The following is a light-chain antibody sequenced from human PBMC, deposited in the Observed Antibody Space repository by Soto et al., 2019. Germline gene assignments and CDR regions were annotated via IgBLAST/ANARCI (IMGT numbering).Light chain of an antibody. J-gene: IGKJ2*01. CDR3: QQTYSTPYT. CDR2: TSG. V-gene: IGKV1-39*01. Sequence: IQMTQSPSSLSASVGDRVTITCRASQRLTTYLNWYQQKPGEAPKLLISTSGTLQRGVPSRFSGSGSGTDFTLTITALRPEDFATYFCQQTYSTPYTVGQGTKMEI. CDR1: QRLTTY.